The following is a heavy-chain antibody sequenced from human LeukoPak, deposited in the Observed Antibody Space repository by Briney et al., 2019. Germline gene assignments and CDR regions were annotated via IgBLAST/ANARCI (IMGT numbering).Heavy chain of an antibody. CDR2: INSGGSVT. CDR3: VRDNDDYKNDDFVYAFDI. CDR1: RFTFNSYA. V-gene: IGHV3-48*02. Sequence: PGGSLRLSCAASRFTFNSYAMSWVRQAPGKGLEWVAIINSGGSVTYYPDSVRGRFTISRANDKNSLYLKMNSLRDEDTAVYYCVRDNDDYKNDDFVYAFDIWGQGTMVTVSS. D-gene: IGHD4-17*01. J-gene: IGHJ3*02.